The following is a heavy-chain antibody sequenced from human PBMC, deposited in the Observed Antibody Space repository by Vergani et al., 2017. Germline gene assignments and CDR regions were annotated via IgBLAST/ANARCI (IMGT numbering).Heavy chain of an antibody. J-gene: IGHJ4*02. CDR3: ARGLWVRGGATIGVDY. CDR2: INPSGGST. Sequence: QVQLVQSGAEVKKPGASVKVSCKASGYTFTSYYMHWVRQAPGQGLEWMGIINPSGGSTSYAQKFQGRVTMTRDTSTSTVYMELSSLRSEDTAVYYCARGLWVRGGATIGVDYWGQGTLVTVSS. V-gene: IGHV1-46*01. CDR1: GYTFTSYY. D-gene: IGHD1-26*01.